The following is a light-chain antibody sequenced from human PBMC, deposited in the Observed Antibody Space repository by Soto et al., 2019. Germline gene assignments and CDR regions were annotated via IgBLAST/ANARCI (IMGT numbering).Light chain of an antibody. V-gene: IGLV1-40*01. CDR2: GNS. CDR3: QSYDSSLSGLV. J-gene: IGLJ3*02. Sequence: QSVLTQPPSVSGAPGQRVTISCTGSSSNIGARYDVHWYHQLPGTAPKLLIYGNSNRPSGVPDRFSGSKSGTSASLAITGLQAEDEADYYCQSYDSSLSGLVFGGGTKLTVL. CDR1: SSNIGARYD.